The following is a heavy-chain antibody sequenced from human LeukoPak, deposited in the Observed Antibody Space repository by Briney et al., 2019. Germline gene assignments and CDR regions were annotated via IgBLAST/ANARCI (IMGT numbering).Heavy chain of an antibody. V-gene: IGHV4-34*01. J-gene: IGHJ4*02. D-gene: IGHD6-6*01. Sequence: SETLSLTCAVYGGSLSGYYWSWIRQPPGKGLEWIGEINNSGRTNNNPSLKSRVTISVDTSKNQFSLKLSSVTAAYTAVYYCASLSSSSMDYWGQGTLVTVSS. CDR1: GGSLSGYY. CDR3: ASLSSSSMDY. CDR2: INNSGRT.